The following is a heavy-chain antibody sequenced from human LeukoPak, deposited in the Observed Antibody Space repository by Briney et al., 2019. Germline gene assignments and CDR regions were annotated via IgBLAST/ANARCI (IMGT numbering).Heavy chain of an antibody. J-gene: IGHJ4*02. D-gene: IGHD3-9*01. CDR2: ISAYSGNT. CDR1: GYTFTSYG. CDR3: ARGYDILTGYKEFDY. Sequence: GASVKVSCKASGYTFTSYGISWVRQAPGQGLEWMGWISAYSGNTNYAQKLQGRVTMTTDTSTSTAYMELRSLRSDDTAVYYCARGYDILTGYKEFDYWGQGTLVTVSS. V-gene: IGHV1-18*01.